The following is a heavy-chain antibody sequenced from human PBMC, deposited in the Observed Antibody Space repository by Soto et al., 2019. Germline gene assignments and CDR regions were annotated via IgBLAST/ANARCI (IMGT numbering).Heavy chain of an antibody. V-gene: IGHV3-23*01. J-gene: IGHJ1*01. CDR2: IRGSEDTT. Sequence: GGSLRLSCAGSGLTLNDYAMSWVRQAPGKGLEWVSSIRGSEDTTFYADSVRGRFTISRDDSKNTLSLQMNSLRAEDTALYYCAKPTVWKSEHLSFWGQGTLVTVSS. D-gene: IGHD3-16*01. CDR1: GLTLNDYA. CDR3: AKPTVWKSEHLSF.